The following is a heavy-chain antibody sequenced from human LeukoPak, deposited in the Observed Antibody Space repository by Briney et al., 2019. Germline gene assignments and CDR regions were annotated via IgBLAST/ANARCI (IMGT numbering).Heavy chain of an antibody. Sequence: PGGSLRLSCAASGFTLSNYGMNWVRQAPGKGLEWVSSISDSAGSTFYADSVKGRFTISRANSKNTLYLQMNSLRAGDTAIYYCAKRIQYSSSSAYFDYWGQGTLVTVSS. D-gene: IGHD6-6*01. CDR2: ISDSAGST. J-gene: IGHJ4*02. V-gene: IGHV3-23*01. CDR3: AKRIQYSSSSAYFDY. CDR1: GFTLSNYG.